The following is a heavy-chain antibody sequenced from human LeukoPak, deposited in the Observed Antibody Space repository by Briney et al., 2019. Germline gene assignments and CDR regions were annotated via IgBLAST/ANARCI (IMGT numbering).Heavy chain of an antibody. V-gene: IGHV4-4*07. CDR1: GGPISSYY. Sequence: SETLSLTCTVSGGPISSYYWSWIRQPAGKGLGWIGRIYTSGSTNYNDSLKSRVSMSVDTSKNQFSLELSSETAAETAVFYCARENSGSYREFDYWGQGTLVTVSS. CDR2: IYTSGST. D-gene: IGHD1-26*01. CDR3: ARENSGSYREFDY. J-gene: IGHJ4*02.